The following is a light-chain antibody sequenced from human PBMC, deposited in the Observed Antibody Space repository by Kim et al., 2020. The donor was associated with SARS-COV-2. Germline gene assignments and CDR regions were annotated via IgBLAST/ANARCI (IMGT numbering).Light chain of an antibody. CDR2: GAS. CDR3: QQAHSFPYT. Sequence: SASVGDRVTINCWASQGITNWLAWYQQKPGKAPKLLIYGASSLQSGVPSRFSGSGSGTDFIFTISNLQPEDFATYYCQQAHSFPYTFGQGTKLEI. J-gene: IGKJ2*01. V-gene: IGKV1-12*01. CDR1: QGITNW.